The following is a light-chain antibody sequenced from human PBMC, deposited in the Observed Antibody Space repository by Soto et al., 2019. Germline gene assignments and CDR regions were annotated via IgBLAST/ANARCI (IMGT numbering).Light chain of an antibody. Sequence: ELVLTQSPGTLSLSPAESATLSYRASQSVSSSYLAWYQQKPGQAPRLLIYGASSRATGIPDRFSGSGSGTDFTLTISRLEPEDFAVYYCQQYGSSLWTFGQGTKVDIK. J-gene: IGKJ1*01. CDR2: GAS. CDR1: QSVSSSY. CDR3: QQYGSSLWT. V-gene: IGKV3-20*01.